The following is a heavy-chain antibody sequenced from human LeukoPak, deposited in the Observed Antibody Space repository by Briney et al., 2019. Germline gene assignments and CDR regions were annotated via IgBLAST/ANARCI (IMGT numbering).Heavy chain of an antibody. J-gene: IGHJ4*02. CDR3: ARVPNIVVVTAYFDY. CDR1: GYTFTGYY. Sequence: GASVKVSCKASGYTFTGYYMHWVRQAPGQGLEWMGWINPNSGGTNYAQKFQGRVTMTRDTSISTAYMELSRLRSDDTAVHYCARVPNIVVVTAYFDYWGQGTLVTVSS. D-gene: IGHD2-21*02. V-gene: IGHV1-2*02. CDR2: INPNSGGT.